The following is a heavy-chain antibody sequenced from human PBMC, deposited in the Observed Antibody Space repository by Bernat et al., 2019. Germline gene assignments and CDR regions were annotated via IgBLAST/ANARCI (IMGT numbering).Heavy chain of an antibody. CDR1: GFTLNNAW. D-gene: IGHD6-19*01. CDR2: IKSETDGGTR. J-gene: IGHJ4*02. Sequence: EVQLVESGGGLVTPGGSLRLSCAASGFTLNNAWMSWVRQAPGKGLEWVGRIKSETDGGTRDYAAPVKGRFTISRDDSKNTLYLQMNSLKSEDTAVYYCSTTVSSGWYDGPSRDYWGQGTLVIVSS. V-gene: IGHV3-15*01. CDR3: STTVSSGWYDGPSRDY.